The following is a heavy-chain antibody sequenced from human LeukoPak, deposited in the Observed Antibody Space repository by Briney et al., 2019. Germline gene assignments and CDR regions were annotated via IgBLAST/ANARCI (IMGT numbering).Heavy chain of an antibody. CDR2: INWNGGST. J-gene: IGHJ4*02. CDR3: AKETSSVGLLDY. Sequence: GGSLRLSCAASGFTFDDYGMSWVRQAPGKGLEWVSGINWNGGSTGYADSVKGRFTISRDNSKNTLYLQMNSLRAEDTAVYYCAKETSSVGLLDYWGQGTLVTVSS. V-gene: IGHV3-20*04. D-gene: IGHD4-23*01. CDR1: GFTFDDYG.